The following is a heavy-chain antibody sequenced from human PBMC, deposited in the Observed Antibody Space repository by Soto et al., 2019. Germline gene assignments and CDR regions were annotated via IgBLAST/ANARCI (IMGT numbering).Heavy chain of an antibody. V-gene: IGHV3-15*01. D-gene: IGHD3-3*01. CDR2: IKSKTDGETT. CDR3: ATSEWNDAFDI. J-gene: IGHJ3*02. Sequence: EVQLVESGGGLVKPGGSLRLSCAASGFTFSNVWMTWIRQAPGKGLECVGRIKSKTDGETTDYGAPVKGRFTVSRDDSKNTLYLQMNSLKTEDTGLYYCATSEWNDAFDIWGHGTMVTVSS. CDR1: GFTFSNVW.